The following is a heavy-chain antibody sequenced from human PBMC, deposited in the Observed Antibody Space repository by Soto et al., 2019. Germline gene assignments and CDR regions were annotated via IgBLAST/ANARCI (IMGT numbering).Heavy chain of an antibody. Sequence: GGSLRLSCAASGFTLSSYSMNWVRQAPGKGLEWVSSISSSSSYIYYADSVKGRFTISRDNAKNSLYLQMNSLRAEDTAVYYCARGFLEWLSTKFDYWGQGTLVTVSS. V-gene: IGHV3-21*01. J-gene: IGHJ4*02. CDR1: GFTLSSYS. D-gene: IGHD3-3*01. CDR3: ARGFLEWLSTKFDY. CDR2: ISSSSSYI.